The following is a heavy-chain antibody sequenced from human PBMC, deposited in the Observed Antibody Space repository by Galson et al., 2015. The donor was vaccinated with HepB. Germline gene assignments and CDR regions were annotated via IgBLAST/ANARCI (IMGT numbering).Heavy chain of an antibody. CDR1: GFTFSGSA. J-gene: IGHJ6*02. Sequence: SLRLSCAASGFTFSGSAMHWVRQASGKGLEWVGRIRSKANSYATAYAASVEGRFTISRDDSKNTAYLQMNSLKTEDTAVYYCTRQPGDHSNYDYYYGMDVWGQGTTVTVSS. CDR3: TRQPGDHSNYDYYYGMDV. CDR2: IRSKANSYAT. V-gene: IGHV3-73*01. D-gene: IGHD4-11*01.